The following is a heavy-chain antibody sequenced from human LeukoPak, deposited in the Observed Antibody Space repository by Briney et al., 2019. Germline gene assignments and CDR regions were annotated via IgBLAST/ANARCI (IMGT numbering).Heavy chain of an antibody. CDR3: ARDSGQGIAVAGKIRGTYFDY. CDR2: IKQDRSEK. J-gene: IGHJ4*02. D-gene: IGHD6-19*01. Sequence: GGSLRLSCAASGFTFSNYWMNWVRQAPGKGLEWVANIKQDRSEKYYVDSVKGRYTISRDNGKNTVYLQMNSLRAEDTAVYYCARDSGQGIAVAGKIRGTYFDYWGQGTLVTVSS. CDR1: GFTFSNYW. V-gene: IGHV3-7*01.